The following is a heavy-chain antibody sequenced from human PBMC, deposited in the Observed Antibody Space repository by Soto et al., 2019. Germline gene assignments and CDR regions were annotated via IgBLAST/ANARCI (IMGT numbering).Heavy chain of an antibody. J-gene: IGHJ4*02. CDR2: IDGSGASP. V-gene: IGHV3-23*01. CDR1: RFTFSNYA. CDR3: VKGGITMVRGVLFAY. Sequence: PGGSLRLSCAASRFTFSNYAMNWVRQAPGKGLEWVSGIDGSGASPYYADSVKGRFTISRDNSKNTLYLQMSSLRTADTAIYYCVKGGITMVRGVLFAYWGQGTPVTVSS. D-gene: IGHD3-10*01.